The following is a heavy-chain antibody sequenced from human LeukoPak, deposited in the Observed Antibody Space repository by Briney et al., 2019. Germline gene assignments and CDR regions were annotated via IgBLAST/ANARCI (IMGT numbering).Heavy chain of an antibody. CDR1: GFTFSSYA. CDR3: ARGEMYYYDSSGFIRPYYYGMDV. D-gene: IGHD3-22*01. CDR2: IYYSGST. V-gene: IGHV4-59*08. J-gene: IGHJ6*02. Sequence: GSLRLSCAASGFTFSSYAMHWIRQPPGKGLEWIGYIYYSGSTNYNPSLKSRVTISVDTSKNQFSLKLSSETAADTAVYYCARGEMYYYDSSGFIRPYYYGMDVWGQGTTVTVSS.